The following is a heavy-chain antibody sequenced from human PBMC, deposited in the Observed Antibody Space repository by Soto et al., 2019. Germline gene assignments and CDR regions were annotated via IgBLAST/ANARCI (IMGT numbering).Heavy chain of an antibody. Sequence: ASVKVSCKASGYTFTSYDINWVRQATGQGLEWMGWMNPNSGNTGYAQKFQGRVTMTRNTSISTAYMELSSLRSEDTAVYYCARGSWSGYHGVYWFDPWGQGTLVTVSS. J-gene: IGHJ5*02. V-gene: IGHV1-8*01. CDR2: MNPNSGNT. CDR1: GYTFTSYD. D-gene: IGHD3-3*01. CDR3: ARGSWSGYHGVYWFDP.